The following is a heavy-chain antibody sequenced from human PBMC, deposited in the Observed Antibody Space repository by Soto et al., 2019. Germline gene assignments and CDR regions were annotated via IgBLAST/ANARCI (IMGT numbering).Heavy chain of an antibody. V-gene: IGHV1-46*01. CDR1: GYTFSSYY. D-gene: IGHD3-9*01. CDR3: ARGLGLVDC. CDR2: IHPNGGST. J-gene: IGHJ4*02. Sequence: QVQLVQSGAEVQKPGASVKVSCKASGYTFSSYYIHWVRQAPGQGLEWIRIIHPNGGSTNYAQNFKGRLTVNRDTATATVYLDLSALTSDDTAMYDWARGLGLVDCWGQGTLVPGSS.